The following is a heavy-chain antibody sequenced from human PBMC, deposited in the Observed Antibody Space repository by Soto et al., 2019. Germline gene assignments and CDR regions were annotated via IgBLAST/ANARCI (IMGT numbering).Heavy chain of an antibody. V-gene: IGHV2-5*02. D-gene: IGHD1-26*01. CDR2: IYWDDAK. CDR1: GFSLSTRRVG. CDR3: AHAYGGRSLY. J-gene: IGHJ4*02. Sequence: QITLKESGPTLVKPTQTLTLTCTFSGFSLSTRRVGVGWIRQPPGKALEWLAVIYWDDAKTYRPYLKSRLTITKDTSKNQVALTMTNMDPVDTATYYCAHAYGGRSLYWGQGTLVTVSS.